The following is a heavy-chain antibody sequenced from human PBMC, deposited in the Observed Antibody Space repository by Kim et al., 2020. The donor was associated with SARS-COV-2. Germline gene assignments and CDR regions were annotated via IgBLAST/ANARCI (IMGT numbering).Heavy chain of an antibody. D-gene: IGHD2-15*01. CDR3: TRHDCSGGSCYSL. CDR2: IRSKANSYAT. J-gene: IGHJ4*02. Sequence: GGSLRLSCAASGFTFSGSAMHWVRQASGKGLEWVGRIRSKANSYATAYAASVKGRFTISRDDSKNTAYLQMNSLKTEDTAVYYCTRHDCSGGSCYSLWGQGTLVTVSS. CDR1: GFTFSGSA. V-gene: IGHV3-73*01.